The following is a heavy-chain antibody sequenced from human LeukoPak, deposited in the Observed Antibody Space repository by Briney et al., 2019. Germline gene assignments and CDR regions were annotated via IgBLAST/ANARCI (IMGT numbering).Heavy chain of an antibody. V-gene: IGHV4-31*03. D-gene: IGHD5-24*01. Sequence: SETLSLTCTVSGGSISSGGYYWSWIRQHPGEGLEWIGYIYCSGSTYYNPSLKSRVTISVDTSKNQFSLKLSSVTAADTAVYYCARGALVATRFDYWGQGTLVTVSS. CDR2: IYCSGST. CDR1: GGSISSGGYY. J-gene: IGHJ4*02. CDR3: ARGALVATRFDY.